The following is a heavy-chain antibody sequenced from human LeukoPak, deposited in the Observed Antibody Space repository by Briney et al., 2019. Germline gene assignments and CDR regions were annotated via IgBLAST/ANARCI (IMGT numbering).Heavy chain of an antibody. Sequence: GASVKVSCKASGGTFSSYAISWARQAPGQGLEWMGGIIPIFGTANYAQKFQGRVTITADESTSTAYMELSSLRSEDTAVYYCARVLGYSSGWYYYMDVWGKGTTVTVSS. J-gene: IGHJ6*03. CDR1: GGTFSSYA. V-gene: IGHV1-69*13. D-gene: IGHD6-19*01. CDR2: IIPIFGTA. CDR3: ARVLGYSSGWYYYMDV.